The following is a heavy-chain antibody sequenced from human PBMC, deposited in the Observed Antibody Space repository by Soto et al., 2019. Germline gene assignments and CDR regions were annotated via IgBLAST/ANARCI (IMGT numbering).Heavy chain of an antibody. J-gene: IGHJ4*02. CDR3: ARGRGIAGDEY. Sequence: SETLSLTCGVYGGSFTGYYWSWIRQPPGKGLEWIGEINHIGSTKSNPSLKSRITMAVDTSKNQFSLTVSSVTAADTAVYYCARGRGIAGDEYWGQGTLVTVSS. D-gene: IGHD6-13*01. CDR2: INHIGST. CDR1: GGSFTGYY. V-gene: IGHV4-34*01.